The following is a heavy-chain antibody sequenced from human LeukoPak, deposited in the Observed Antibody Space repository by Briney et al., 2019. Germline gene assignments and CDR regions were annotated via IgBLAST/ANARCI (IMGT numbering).Heavy chain of an antibody. CDR1: GFTFSSYE. J-gene: IGHJ4*02. D-gene: IGHD6-6*01. CDR3: ARLYSSSSGLRASDY. Sequence: PGGSLRLSCAASGFTFSSYEMNWVRQAPGKGLEWVSYISSSSSTIFYADSVKGRFTISRDNAKNSLYLQMNSLRAEDTAVYYCARLYSSSSGLRASDYWGQGTLVTVSS. CDR2: ISSSSSTI. V-gene: IGHV3-48*03.